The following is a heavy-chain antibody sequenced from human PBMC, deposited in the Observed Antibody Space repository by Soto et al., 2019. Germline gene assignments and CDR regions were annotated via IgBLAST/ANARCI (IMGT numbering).Heavy chain of an antibody. CDR3: AISSPSRYCSSTSCYVDY. J-gene: IGHJ4*02. D-gene: IGHD2-2*01. CDR1: GYTFTSYG. Sequence: ASVKVSCKASGYTFTSYGISWVRQAPGQGLEWMGWISAYNGNTNYAQKLQGRVTMTTDTSTSTAYMELRSLRSDDTAVYYCAISSPSRYCSSTSCYVDYWGQGTLVTVSS. V-gene: IGHV1-18*01. CDR2: ISAYNGNT.